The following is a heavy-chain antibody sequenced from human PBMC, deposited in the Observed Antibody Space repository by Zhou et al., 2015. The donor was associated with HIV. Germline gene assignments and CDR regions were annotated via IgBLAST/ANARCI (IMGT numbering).Heavy chain of an antibody. CDR1: GYTFTSYY. V-gene: IGHV1-46*01. D-gene: IGHD4-11*01. Sequence: QVQLVQSGAEVKKPGASVKVSCKASGYTFTSYYMHWVRQAPGQGLEWMGIINPSGGSTSYAQKFQGRVTMTTDTSTSTAYMELRSLRSDDTAVYYCARVRHSNQYYYYYGMDVWGQGTTVTVSS. J-gene: IGHJ6*02. CDR3: ARVRHSNQYYYYYGMDV. CDR2: INPSGGST.